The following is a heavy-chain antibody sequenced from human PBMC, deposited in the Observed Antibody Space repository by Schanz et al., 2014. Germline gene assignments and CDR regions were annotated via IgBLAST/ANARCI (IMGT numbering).Heavy chain of an antibody. Sequence: EVQLVESGGGLVKPGGSLRLSCATSGFTLNNAWMNWVRQAPGKGLQWFARIKSKTDGGTRDYAAPVKGRFTISTDDSKNTVYLQITSLQTEDTPVFYCTADLWFGAVWGVWWGQGTLVTVSS. D-gene: IGHD3-10*01. V-gene: IGHV3-15*01. CDR3: TADLWFGAVWGVW. CDR1: GFTLNNAW. J-gene: IGHJ4*02. CDR2: IKSKTDGGTR.